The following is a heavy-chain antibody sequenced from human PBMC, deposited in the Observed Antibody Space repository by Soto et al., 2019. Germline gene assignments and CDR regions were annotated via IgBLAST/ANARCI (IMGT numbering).Heavy chain of an antibody. V-gene: IGHV3-23*01. J-gene: IGHJ6*03. CDR1: GFTFSSYS. Sequence: GGSLRLSFAASGFTFSSYSMSWVRQAPGKGLEWVSAISGSGGSTYYADSVKGRFTISRDNSKNTLYLQMNSLRAEDTAVYYCAKHPRFLEWLDYYYYMDVWGKGTTVTVSS. CDR2: ISGSGGST. CDR3: AKHPRFLEWLDYYYYMDV. D-gene: IGHD3-3*01.